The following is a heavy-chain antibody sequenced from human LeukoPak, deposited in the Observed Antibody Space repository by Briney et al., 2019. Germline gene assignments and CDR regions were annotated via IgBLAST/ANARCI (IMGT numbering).Heavy chain of an antibody. CDR1: GGSISSSSYY. J-gene: IGHJ5*02. V-gene: IGHV4-39*01. CDR2: IYYSGST. CDR3: ARGVKKYYYDSSGYYEYNWFDP. D-gene: IGHD3-22*01. Sequence: PSETLSLTCTVSGGSISSSSYYWGWIRQPPGKGLEWIGSIYYSGSTYYNPSLKSRVTVSVDTSKNQFSLKLSSVTAADTAVYYCARGVKKYYYDSSGYYEYNWFDPWGQGTLVTVSS.